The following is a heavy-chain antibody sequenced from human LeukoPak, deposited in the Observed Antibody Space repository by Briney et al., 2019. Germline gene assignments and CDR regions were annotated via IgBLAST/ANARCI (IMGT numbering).Heavy chain of an antibody. CDR2: INAGNGNA. D-gene: IGHD5-18*01. V-gene: IGHV1-3*03. CDR3: ARGGSIQLWKNYYYMDV. Sequence: ASVKVSCKASGYTFTSYAMHWVRQAPGQRLEWMGWINAGNGNAKYSQEFQGRVTITRDTSASTAYMELSSLRSEDMAVYYCARGGSIQLWKNYYYMDVWGKGTTVTVSS. CDR1: GYTFTSYA. J-gene: IGHJ6*03.